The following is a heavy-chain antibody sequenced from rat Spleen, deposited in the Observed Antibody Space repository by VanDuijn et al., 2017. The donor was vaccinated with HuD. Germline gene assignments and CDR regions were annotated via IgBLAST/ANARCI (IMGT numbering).Heavy chain of an antibody. CDR3: TTESPSLRY. D-gene: IGHD1-11*01. V-gene: IGHV5-20*01. Sequence: EVQLVESGGGLVQPGRSMKLSCAASGFTFSNYDMAWVRQAPTKGLEWVASISYDGSSTYYRDSVKGRFTISRDNAKSTLYLQMDSLRSEDTATYYCTTESPSLRYWGQGVMVTVSS. CDR1: GFTFSNYD. CDR2: ISYDGSST. J-gene: IGHJ2*01.